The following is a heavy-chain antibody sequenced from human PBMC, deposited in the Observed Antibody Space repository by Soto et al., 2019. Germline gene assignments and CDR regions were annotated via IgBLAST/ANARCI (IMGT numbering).Heavy chain of an antibody. CDR3: ARVLYGSGSYYNVTFFYYYYYGMDV. CDR1: GYAFTSDC. Sequence: SAKVTSKASGYAFTSDCSSWVRQATGQGLEWMGWIIPIFGTTNYAQKLQGRVTITTDESTSTAYMELSSLRSEDTAVYYCARVLYGSGSYYNVTFFYYYYYGMDVWGQGTTVTVSS. D-gene: IGHD3-10*01. J-gene: IGHJ6*02. V-gene: IGHV1-69*05. CDR2: IIPIFGTT.